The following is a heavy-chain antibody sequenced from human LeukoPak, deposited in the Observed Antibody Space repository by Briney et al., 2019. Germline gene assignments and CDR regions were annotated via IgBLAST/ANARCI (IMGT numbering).Heavy chain of an antibody. Sequence: GGSLRLSCAGSGFTFSGFWMSWSRQAPGKGLEWVASINSDGSEGYYADVVKGRFTISRDNAKNSLYLQINSLRAEDTAVYYCARSSYSSSSSVWGQGTMVTVSS. V-gene: IGHV3-7*03. D-gene: IGHD6-6*01. J-gene: IGHJ3*01. CDR1: GFTFSGFW. CDR2: INSDGSEG. CDR3: ARSSYSSSSSV.